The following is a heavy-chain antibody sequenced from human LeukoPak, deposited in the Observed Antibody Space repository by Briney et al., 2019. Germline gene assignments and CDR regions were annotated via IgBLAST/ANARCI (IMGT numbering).Heavy chain of an antibody. Sequence: GGSLRLSCAASGFTFSSHGMNWVRQAPGKGLEWVSGIIPSGHTTYYADSVRGRFTISRDNSRNTLYLQMNSLRAEDTAVYYCAKDDRWLQFCCWGQGALVTVSS. J-gene: IGHJ4*02. V-gene: IGHV3-23*01. CDR3: AKDDRWLQFCC. CDR1: GFTFSSHG. CDR2: IIPSGHTT. D-gene: IGHD5-24*01.